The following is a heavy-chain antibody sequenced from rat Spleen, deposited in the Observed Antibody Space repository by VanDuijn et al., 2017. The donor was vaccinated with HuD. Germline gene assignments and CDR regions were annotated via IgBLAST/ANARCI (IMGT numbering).Heavy chain of an antibody. D-gene: IGHD1-1*01. CDR1: GYSITSSYR. V-gene: IGHV3-3*01. Sequence: EVQLQESGPGLVKPSQSLSLTCSVTGYSITSSYRWNWIRKFPGNKLEWMGYINSAGNTNYNPSLKSRISISRDTSKNQFFLQVNSLSTEDTATYYCAREGSYYYSGDPDWLAYWGQGTLVTVSS. CDR3: AREGSYYYSGDPDWLAY. J-gene: IGHJ3*01. CDR2: INSAGNT.